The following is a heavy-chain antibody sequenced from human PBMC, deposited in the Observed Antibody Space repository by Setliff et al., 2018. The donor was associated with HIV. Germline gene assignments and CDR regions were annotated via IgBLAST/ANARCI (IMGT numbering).Heavy chain of an antibody. CDR1: GGSVSTGNYY. V-gene: IGHV4-61*01. CDR3: TRRGADSYYPRPLDV. J-gene: IGHJ6*04. D-gene: IGHD3-10*01. CDR2: IFYSGST. Sequence: SETLSLTCTVSGGSVSTGNYYWNWIRLPPGKGLEWIGYIFYSGSTNYNPSLKSRVTISVDTSKNQFSLRLNSVTAADTAIYYCTRRGADSYYPRPLDVWGKGTRSPSPQ.